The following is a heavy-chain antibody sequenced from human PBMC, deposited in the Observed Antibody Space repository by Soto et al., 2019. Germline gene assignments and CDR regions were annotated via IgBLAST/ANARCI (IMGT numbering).Heavy chain of an antibody. J-gene: IGHJ5*02. CDR2: IYYSGST. CDR1: GGSISSGDYY. Sequence: QVQLQESGPGLVKPSQTLSLTCTVSGGSISSGDYYWSWIRQPPGKGLEWIGYIYYSGSTYYNPSLKSRVTISVDTSKNQFSLKLSSVTAADTAVYYCARVYRGYDFWSGYYTSWFDPWGQGTLVTVSS. CDR3: ARVYRGYDFWSGYYTSWFDP. D-gene: IGHD3-3*01. V-gene: IGHV4-30-4*01.